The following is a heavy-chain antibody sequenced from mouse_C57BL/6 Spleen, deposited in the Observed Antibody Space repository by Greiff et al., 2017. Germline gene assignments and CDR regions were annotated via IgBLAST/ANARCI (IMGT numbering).Heavy chain of an antibody. CDR3: ARDRDYGSSYEGCAY. V-gene: IGHV1-54*01. CDR2: INPGSGGT. J-gene: IGHJ3*01. CDR1: GYAFTNYL. D-gene: IGHD1-1*01. Sequence: QVQLQQSGAELVRPGTSVKVSCKASGYAFTNYLIEWVKQRPGQGLEWIGVINPGSGGTNYNEKFKGKATLTADKSSSTAYMQLSSLTSEDSAVYFCARDRDYGSSYEGCAYWGQGTLVTVSA.